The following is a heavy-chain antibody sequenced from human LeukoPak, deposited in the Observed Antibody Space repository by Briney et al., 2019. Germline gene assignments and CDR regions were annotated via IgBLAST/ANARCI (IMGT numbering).Heavy chain of an antibody. V-gene: IGHV4-59*08. CDR2: IFYTGATT. CDR3: ARHDSIGYYQRGMDV. D-gene: IGHD2-15*01. CDR1: GGSISGYY. Sequence: SETLSLTCAVSGGSISGYYWSWNRQPPGKGLEWVGYIFYTGATTIYSPSLKSRVTMSVDSSKNQVTLNLRSVTAADTATYFCARHDSIGYYQRGMDVWGQGTTDTVSS. J-gene: IGHJ6*02.